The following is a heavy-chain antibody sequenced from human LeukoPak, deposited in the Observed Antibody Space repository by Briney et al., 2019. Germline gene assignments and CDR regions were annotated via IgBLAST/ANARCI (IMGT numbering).Heavy chain of an antibody. V-gene: IGHV3-30-3*01. CDR1: GFTFSSDV. Sequence: PGGSLRLSCAASGFTFSSDVMHWVRQAPGKGLEWVAVISYDGSNKYYADSVKGRFTISRDNSKNTLYLQMNSLRAEDTAMYFCARSYYDFLTGYHNYLDYWGQGILVTVSS. D-gene: IGHD3-9*01. J-gene: IGHJ4*02. CDR2: ISYDGSNK. CDR3: ARSYYDFLTGYHNYLDY.